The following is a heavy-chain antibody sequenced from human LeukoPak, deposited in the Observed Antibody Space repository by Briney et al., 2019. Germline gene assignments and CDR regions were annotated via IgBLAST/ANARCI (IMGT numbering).Heavy chain of an antibody. CDR2: ISGSGGST. D-gene: IGHD2-21*02. CDR1: GFTFSSYA. Sequence: GGSLRLPCAASGFTFSSYAMSWVRQAPGKGLEWVSAISGSGGSTYYADSVKGRFTISRDNSKNTLYLQMNSLRAEDTAVYYCAKNTAGIVVVTAIDYWGQGTLVTVSS. CDR3: AKNTAGIVVVTAIDY. V-gene: IGHV3-23*01. J-gene: IGHJ4*02.